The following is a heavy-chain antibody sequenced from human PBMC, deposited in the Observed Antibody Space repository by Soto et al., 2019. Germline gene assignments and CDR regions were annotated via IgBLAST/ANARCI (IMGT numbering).Heavy chain of an antibody. CDR3: GKGGASHTSCWYAN. D-gene: IGHD6-13*01. J-gene: IGHJ4*02. V-gene: IGHV3-23*01. CDR2: IKDSGDSR. CDR1: GFTFSNYA. Sequence: EVQLLESGGGLVQPGGSLTLSCAASGFTFSNYAMHWVRQAPGKGLERVSTIKDSGDSRYCVDSVKGRFTISRDKSKKTLDLQMNSLRAEDTALYYCGKGGASHTSCWYANWGQGALVTVSS.